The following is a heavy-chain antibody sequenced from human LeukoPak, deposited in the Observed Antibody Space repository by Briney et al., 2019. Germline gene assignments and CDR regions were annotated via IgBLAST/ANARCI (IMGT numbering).Heavy chain of an antibody. Sequence: PGGSLRLSCAASGFTFSSYAMHWVRQAPGRGLEWVSYISSSSGTTYYADSVKGRFTISRDNAKNSLYLQMNRLRAEDTAVYFCAVSFDFWGQGTLVTVSS. V-gene: IGHV3-48*01. D-gene: IGHD5/OR15-5a*01. CDR3: AVSFDF. CDR2: ISSSSGTT. CDR1: GFTFSSYA. J-gene: IGHJ4*02.